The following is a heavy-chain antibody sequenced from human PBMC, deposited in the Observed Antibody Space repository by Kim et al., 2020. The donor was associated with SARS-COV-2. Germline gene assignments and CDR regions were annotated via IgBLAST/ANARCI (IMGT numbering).Heavy chain of an antibody. CDR1: GFTFSSYS. Sequence: GGSLRLSCAASGFTFSSYSMNWVRQAPGKGLEWVSSISSSSSYIYYADSVKGRFTISRDNAKNSLYLQMNSLRAEDTAVYYCARANLPDYDSSLYQARENYGMDVWGQGTTVTVSS. CDR3: ARANLPDYDSSLYQARENYGMDV. J-gene: IGHJ6*02. CDR2: ISSSSSYI. D-gene: IGHD3-22*01. V-gene: IGHV3-21*01.